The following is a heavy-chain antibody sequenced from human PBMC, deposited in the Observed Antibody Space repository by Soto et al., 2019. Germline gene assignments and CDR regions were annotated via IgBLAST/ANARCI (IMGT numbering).Heavy chain of an antibody. CDR2: ISDNGVST. V-gene: IGHV3-23*01. J-gene: IGHJ3*02. Sequence: GGSLRLSCAASGFTFSSYAMGWVRQASGKGLEWISTISDNGVSTYYADSVKGRFTISRDNSKNTLYLQMNSLRAEDTAVYYCARDNSFVVVPAAIIDDAFDIWGQGTMVTVSS. CDR3: ARDNSFVVVPAAIIDDAFDI. CDR1: GFTFSSYA. D-gene: IGHD2-2*01.